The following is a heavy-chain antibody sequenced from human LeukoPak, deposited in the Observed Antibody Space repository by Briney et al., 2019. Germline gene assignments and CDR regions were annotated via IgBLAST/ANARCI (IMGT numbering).Heavy chain of an antibody. Sequence: PGGSLRLSYAAAGFTVSRYGMHLVRQAPGKGLEWVSVISYDGSNTYYADCVKGRFTISRDNSKNTVFLQMNSLRADDTAVYYCARDSMEHPGGDAFDIWGQGTMVTVSS. CDR1: GFTVSRYG. D-gene: IGHD2/OR15-2a*01. J-gene: IGHJ3*02. CDR2: ISYDGSNT. CDR3: ARDSMEHPGGDAFDI. V-gene: IGHV3-30*03.